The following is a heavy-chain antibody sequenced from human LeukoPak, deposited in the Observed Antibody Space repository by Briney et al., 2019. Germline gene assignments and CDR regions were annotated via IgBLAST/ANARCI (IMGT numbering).Heavy chain of an antibody. Sequence: PGRSLRLSCAASGFTFSSYAMHWVRQAPGKGLEWVAVISYDGSNKYYADSVKGRFTISRDNSKNTLYLQMNSLRAEDTAVYYCAKAGRYSVDYWGQGTLVTVSS. V-gene: IGHV3-30-3*01. J-gene: IGHJ4*02. CDR1: GFTFSSYA. CDR3: AKAGRYSVDY. D-gene: IGHD5-18*01. CDR2: ISYDGSNK.